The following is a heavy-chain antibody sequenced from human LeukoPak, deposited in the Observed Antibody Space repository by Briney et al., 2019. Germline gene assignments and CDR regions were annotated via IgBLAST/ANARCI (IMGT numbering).Heavy chain of an antibody. CDR1: GASINDYY. J-gene: IGHJ4*02. CDR2: VYHTGTS. CDR3: TRVVDGGHFDY. V-gene: IGHV4-59*12. D-gene: IGHD2-15*01. Sequence: SETLSLTCSVSGASINDYYWTWIRQPPGKGLEWIGYVYHTGTSGYHPSLKSRVAMSLDTSKNQVSLKLSSVTAADTAVYFCTRVVDGGHFDYWGQGTLVTVSS.